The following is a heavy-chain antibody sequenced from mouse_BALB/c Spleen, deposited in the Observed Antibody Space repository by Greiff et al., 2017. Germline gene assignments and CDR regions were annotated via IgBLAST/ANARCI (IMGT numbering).Heavy chain of an antibody. CDR2: ISSGSSTI. CDR3: AREGLQGLYYAMDY. CDR1: GFTFSSFG. J-gene: IGHJ4*01. Sequence: EVQLVESGGGLVQPGGSRKLSCAASGFTFSSFGMHWVRQAPEKGLEWVAYISSGSSTIYYADTVKGRFTISRDNPKNTLFLQMTSLRSEDTAMYYCAREGLQGLYYAMDYWGQGTSVTVSS. V-gene: IGHV5-17*02. D-gene: IGHD2-2*01.